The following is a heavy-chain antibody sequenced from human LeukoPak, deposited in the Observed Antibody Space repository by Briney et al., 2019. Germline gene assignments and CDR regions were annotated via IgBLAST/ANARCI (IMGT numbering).Heavy chain of an antibody. Sequence: GGSLRLSCAASGFTFSSYAMSWVRQAPGKGLEWVSAISGSGGSTYYADSVKGRFTVSRDNSKNTLYLQMNSLRAEDTAVYYCAKHPEFTYYFDYWGQGTLVTVSS. D-gene: IGHD1-14*01. CDR1: GFTFSSYA. CDR2: ISGSGGST. V-gene: IGHV3-23*01. J-gene: IGHJ4*02. CDR3: AKHPEFTYYFDY.